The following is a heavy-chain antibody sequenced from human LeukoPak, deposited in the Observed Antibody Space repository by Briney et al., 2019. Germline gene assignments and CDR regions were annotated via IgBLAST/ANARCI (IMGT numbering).Heavy chain of an antibody. CDR1: GFTFSSYW. CDR2: IHQDGGQK. Sequence: QTGGSLRLSCAASGFTFSSYWMSWVRQAPGKGLEWVANIHQDGGQKFYVDSVEGRFTISRDNAKDSVYLHMNSLRADDTAVYYCARGNSFDYWSQGTLVTVSS. CDR3: ARGNSFDY. J-gene: IGHJ4*02. D-gene: IGHD1-1*01. V-gene: IGHV3-7*01.